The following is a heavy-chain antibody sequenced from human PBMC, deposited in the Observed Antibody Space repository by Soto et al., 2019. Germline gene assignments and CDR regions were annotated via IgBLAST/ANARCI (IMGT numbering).Heavy chain of an antibody. CDR3: AKDRRAGGNSAFYFDF. CDR2: ISATGGGT. D-gene: IGHD3-16*01. Sequence: PGGSLRLSCAASGFKFSNYAMSWVRQAPGKGLEWVSLISATGGGTYYADSVKGWFTISRDNSHNTLYLQVHSLTAEDTAVYYCAKDRRAGGNSAFYFDFWGQGAQVTVS. V-gene: IGHV3-23*01. CDR1: GFKFSNYA. J-gene: IGHJ4*02.